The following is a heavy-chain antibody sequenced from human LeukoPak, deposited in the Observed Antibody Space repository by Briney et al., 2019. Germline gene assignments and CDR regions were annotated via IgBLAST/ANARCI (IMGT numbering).Heavy chain of an antibody. CDR3: AHSVYGSGWYYFDH. Sequence: SGPTLVNPTQTLTLTCTFSGFSLSTSGVGVGWIRQPPGKALECLALIYWGDGRRYSPSLKSRLIITKDTPKNQVVLIMTNMDPVDTATDYCAHSVYGSGWYYFDHWGQGALVTVSS. D-gene: IGHD6-19*01. CDR2: IYWGDGR. CDR1: GFSLSTSGVG. V-gene: IGHV2-5*02. J-gene: IGHJ4*02.